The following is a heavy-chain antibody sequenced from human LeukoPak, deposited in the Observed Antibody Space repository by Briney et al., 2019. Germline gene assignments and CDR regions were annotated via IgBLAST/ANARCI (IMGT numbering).Heavy chain of an antibody. J-gene: IGHJ4*02. D-gene: IGHD2-15*01. CDR3: AREDGYCSGGNCYSYFDS. CDR1: GFTFSHFW. CDR2: IKKTGSET. Sequence: GGSLRLSCAASGFTFSHFWMSWVRQAPGKGLEWVAYIKKTGSETYYVDSVKGRFTITRDNTRNSLFLQMYSLRAEDTAVYFCAREDGYCSGGNCYSYFDSWGQGTLVTVTS. V-gene: IGHV3-7*01.